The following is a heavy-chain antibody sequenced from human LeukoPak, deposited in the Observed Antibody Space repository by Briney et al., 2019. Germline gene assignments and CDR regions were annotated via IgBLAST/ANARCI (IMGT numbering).Heavy chain of an antibody. D-gene: IGHD4-17*01. CDR1: GGSISSSSYY. Sequence: PSETLSLTCTVSGGSISSSSYYWGWIRQPPGKGLEWIGSIYYSGSTHYNPSLKSRVTISVDTSKNQFSLKLSSVTAADTAVYYCARQAPSYGDYVVPYWGQGTLVTVSS. CDR3: ARQAPSYGDYVVPY. CDR2: IYYSGST. V-gene: IGHV4-39*01. J-gene: IGHJ4*02.